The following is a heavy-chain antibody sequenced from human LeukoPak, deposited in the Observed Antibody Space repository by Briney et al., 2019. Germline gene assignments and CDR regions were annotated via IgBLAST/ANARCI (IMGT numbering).Heavy chain of an antibody. CDR2: INHSGST. CDR1: GGSFSGYY. J-gene: IGHJ5*02. V-gene: IGHV4-34*01. CDR3: ARSGGYGDYVFLWFVP. Sequence: SETLSLTCAVYGGSFSGYYWSWIRQPPGKGLEWIGEINHSGSTNYNPSLKSRVTISVDTSKNQFSLKLSSVTAADTAVYYCARSGGYGDYVFLWFVPWGQGTLVTVSS. D-gene: IGHD4-17*01.